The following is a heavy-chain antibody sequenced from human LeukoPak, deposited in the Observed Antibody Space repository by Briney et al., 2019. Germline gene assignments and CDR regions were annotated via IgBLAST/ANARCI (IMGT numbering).Heavy chain of an antibody. D-gene: IGHD3-10*01. V-gene: IGHV3-74*01. J-gene: IGHJ3*02. Sequence: GGSLRLSCAASGFTFRSYWMHWVRQTPGKGLVWVSRINGDGSNTTYADSVKGRFTTSRDTAKNTLYLQMISLRADDTAVYYCARGSGSYSSDAFDIWGQGTMVTVSS. CDR2: INGDGSNT. CDR1: GFTFRSYW. CDR3: ARGSGSYSSDAFDI.